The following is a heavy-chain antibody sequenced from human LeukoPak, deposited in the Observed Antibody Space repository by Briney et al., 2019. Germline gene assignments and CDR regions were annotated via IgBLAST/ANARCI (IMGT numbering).Heavy chain of an antibody. CDR1: GFTFSFYG. CDR3: AKGASYYGGGAFAI. CDR2: ISGGGRST. D-gene: IGHD3-10*01. J-gene: IGHJ3*02. Sequence: GGSLRLSCAASGFTFSFYGMSWVRQAPGKGLEWVSSISGGGRSTYYSDSVKGRFTITRDNSKSTIYLQMNSLRGEDTAVYYCAKGASYYGGGAFAIWGQGTMVTVSS. V-gene: IGHV3-23*01.